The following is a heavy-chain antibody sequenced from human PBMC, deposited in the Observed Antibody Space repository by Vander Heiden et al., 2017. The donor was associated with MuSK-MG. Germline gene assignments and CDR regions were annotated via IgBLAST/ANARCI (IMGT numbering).Heavy chain of an antibody. CDR1: GFTFSSYA. J-gene: IGHJ6*02. CDR3: AKSAMGPYYYGMDV. Sequence: EVQLLESGGGLVQPGGSLRLACAASGFTFSSYAMRWVRQAPGKGLEWVSGISGSGGGTYYEDSVKGRFTISRDNSKNTLFLQMNSLRAEDTAVYYCAKSAMGPYYYGMDVWGQGTTVTVSS. V-gene: IGHV3-23*01. D-gene: IGHD3-16*01. CDR2: ISGSGGGT.